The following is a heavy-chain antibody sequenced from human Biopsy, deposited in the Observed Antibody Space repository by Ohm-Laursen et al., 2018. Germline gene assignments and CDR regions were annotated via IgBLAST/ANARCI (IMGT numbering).Heavy chain of an antibody. D-gene: IGHD6-13*01. CDR2: ISYDGTNK. CDR3: AKDSSICFSSRRRHTRSVAAFLLNRSSDL. Sequence: ISYDGTNKYYADSMKGRFTISRDNSKNTLYLQMNSLRAEDTAVYYCAKDSSICFSSRRRHTRSVAAFLLNRSSDL. J-gene: IGHJ2*01. V-gene: IGHV3-30*18.